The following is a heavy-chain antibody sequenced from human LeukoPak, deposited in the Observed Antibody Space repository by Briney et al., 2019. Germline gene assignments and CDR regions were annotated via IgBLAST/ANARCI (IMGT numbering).Heavy chain of an antibody. J-gene: IGHJ4*02. CDR1: GGTFSSYA. D-gene: IGHD1-7*01. CDR2: IIPIFGTA. V-gene: IGHV1-69*13. CDR3: VGTIAYRGSEY. Sequence: SVTVSCKASGGTFSSYAISWVRQAPGQGLEWMGGIIPIFGTANYAQKFQGRVTITADESTSTAYMELSSLRSEDTAVYYCVGTIAYRGSEYWGQGALVTVSS.